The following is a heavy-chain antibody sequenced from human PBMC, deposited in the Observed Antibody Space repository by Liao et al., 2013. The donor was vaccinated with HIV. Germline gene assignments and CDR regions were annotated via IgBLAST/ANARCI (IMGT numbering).Heavy chain of an antibody. D-gene: IGHD3-16*01. CDR1: GGSISNYY. CDR2: IYNAGST. CDR3: ARGFRLRLGLVDY. V-gene: IGHV4-4*07. Sequence: QVQLQESGPGLVKPSETLSLTCTVSGGSISNYYWSWIRQPAGKGLEWIGRIYNAGSTNYNPSLKGRVTMSADTSNNQLALRLNSVTAADTAIYYCARGFRLRLGLVDYWGQGTLVTVSS. J-gene: IGHJ4*02.